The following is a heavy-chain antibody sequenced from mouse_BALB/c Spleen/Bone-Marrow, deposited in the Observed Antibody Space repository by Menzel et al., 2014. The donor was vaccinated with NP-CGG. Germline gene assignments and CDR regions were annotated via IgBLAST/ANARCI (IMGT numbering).Heavy chain of an antibody. Sequence: LQQPGSELVRPGASVKLSCKASGYTFTSYWMHWVKQRPGQGLEWIGNIYPGSGSTTYDEKYKSKATLTVDTSSSTAYMQLSSLTSEDSAVYYCTIWFPFAYWGQGTLVTVSA. CDR2: IYPGSGST. D-gene: IGHD2-2*01. V-gene: IGHV1S22*01. J-gene: IGHJ3*01. CDR3: TIWFPFAY. CDR1: GYTFTSYW.